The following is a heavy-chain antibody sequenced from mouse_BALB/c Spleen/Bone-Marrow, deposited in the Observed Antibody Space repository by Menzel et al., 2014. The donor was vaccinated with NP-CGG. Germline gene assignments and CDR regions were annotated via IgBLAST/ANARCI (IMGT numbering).Heavy chain of an antibody. CDR2: ISSGSSTI. CDR3: TRGGNWEDFDY. CDR1: GFTFSSFG. V-gene: IGHV5-17*02. Sequence: EVHLVESGGGLVQPGGSRKLSCAASGFTFSSFGMHWVRQAPERGQEWVAYISSGSSTIFYADTVKGRFTISRDNPKNTLFLQMTSLRSEDTAMYYCTRGGNWEDFDYWGQGTTLTVSS. D-gene: IGHD4-1*01. J-gene: IGHJ2*01.